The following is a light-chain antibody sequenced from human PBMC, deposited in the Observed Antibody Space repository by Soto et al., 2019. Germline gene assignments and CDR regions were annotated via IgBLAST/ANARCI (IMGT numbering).Light chain of an antibody. CDR3: QQSYSNPYT. Sequence: DIQMTQSPSSLSASVGDRVTVTCRASQSISSYLNWYQQKPGKAPKLLIYAASSLQSGVPSRFSGSGSGTDFTLTISSLQPEDFATYYCQQSYSNPYTFGPGTKLEI. V-gene: IGKV1-39*01. J-gene: IGKJ2*01. CDR2: AAS. CDR1: QSISSY.